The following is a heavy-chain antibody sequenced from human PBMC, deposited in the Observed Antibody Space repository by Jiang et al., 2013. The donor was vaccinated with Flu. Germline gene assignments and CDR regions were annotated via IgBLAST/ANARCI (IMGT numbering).Heavy chain of an antibody. CDR2: VWYDGSNK. CDR3: ARDPPHSGFAFET. D-gene: IGHD5-12*01. Sequence: VQLVESGGGVVQPGRSLRLSCVASGFTFSNSAMHWVRQAPGKGLEWVAFVWYDGSNKHYGDSVKGRFTISRDNSKNTLYLQMDSLRPEDTAVYYCARDPPHSGFAFETWGRGTMVTVSS. CDR1: GFTFSNSA. J-gene: IGHJ3*02. V-gene: IGHV3-33*08.